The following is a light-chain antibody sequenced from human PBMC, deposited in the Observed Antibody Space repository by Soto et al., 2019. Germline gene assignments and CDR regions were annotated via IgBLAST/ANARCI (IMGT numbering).Light chain of an antibody. V-gene: IGKV1-5*01. CDR3: QQFEGYSLWT. J-gene: IGKJ2*02. Sequence: DSQMTQSPSTLSASVGDRVTITCRASQSISRCLAWYQQKPGKAPKLLIYDASSLESGVPSRFNGSRSGTELQLNISDLQADDFATYYCQQFEGYSLWTFGQGTKLEI. CDR2: DAS. CDR1: QSISRC.